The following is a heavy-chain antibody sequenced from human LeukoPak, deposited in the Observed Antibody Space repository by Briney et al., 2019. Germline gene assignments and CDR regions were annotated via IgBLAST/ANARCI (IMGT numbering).Heavy chain of an antibody. CDR2: ISGSGGST. CDR3: AKGVLAQLGIPEY. J-gene: IGHJ4*02. CDR1: GFTFSSYV. V-gene: IGHV3-23*01. D-gene: IGHD1-1*01. Sequence: GGSLRLSCAASGFTFSSYVMTWVRQAPGKGLEWVSGISGSGGSTYYADSVKGRFTISRDNSKNTLYLEMNSLRAEDTAVYYCAKGVLAQLGIPEYWGQGTLVTVSS.